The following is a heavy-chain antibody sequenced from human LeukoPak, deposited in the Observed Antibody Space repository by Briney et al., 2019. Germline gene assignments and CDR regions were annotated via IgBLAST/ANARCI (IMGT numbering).Heavy chain of an antibody. J-gene: IGHJ6*03. V-gene: IGHV3-30*02. Sequence: GGAVRLSCDASGFTFRNYGMHWVRQAPGKGLEWVAFVRLDRGNKYYADSVKGRFTISRDNSKNTLYLQMSGLRAEDTAAYYCAKDKELYITIIPYYYFMDVWGKRTTVTLSS. CDR1: GFTFRNYG. CDR3: AKDKELYITIIPYYYFMDV. D-gene: IGHD1-26*01. CDR2: VRLDRGNK.